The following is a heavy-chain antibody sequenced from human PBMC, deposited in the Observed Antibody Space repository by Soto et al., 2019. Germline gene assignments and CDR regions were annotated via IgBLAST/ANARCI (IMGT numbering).Heavy chain of an antibody. CDR3: ANPMVQQGYYYYGMDV. V-gene: IGHV1-24*01. D-gene: IGHD6-13*01. Sequence: ASVEVSCKVSGYTLTELSMHWVRQAPGKGLEWMGGFDPEDGETIYAQKFQGRVTMTEDTSTDTAYMELSSLRSEDTAVYYCANPMVQQGYYYYGMDVWGQGTTVTVSS. CDR1: GYTLTELS. J-gene: IGHJ6*02. CDR2: FDPEDGET.